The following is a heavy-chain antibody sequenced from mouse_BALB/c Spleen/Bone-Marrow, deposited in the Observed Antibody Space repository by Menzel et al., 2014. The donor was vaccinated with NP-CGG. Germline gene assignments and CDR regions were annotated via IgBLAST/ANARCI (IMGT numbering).Heavy chain of an antibody. J-gene: IGHJ4*01. Sequence: LQQSGSELVRPGASVKLSCKASGYTFXSYWMHWVKQRHGQGLEWIGNIYPGSGSTNYDEKFKSKGTLTVDTSSSTAYMHLSSLTSEDSAVYYCTRERHYYGYVGAMDYWGQGTSVTVSS. V-gene: IGHV1S22*01. CDR2: IYPGSGST. CDR3: TRERHYYGYVGAMDY. D-gene: IGHD1-2*01. CDR1: GYTFXSYW.